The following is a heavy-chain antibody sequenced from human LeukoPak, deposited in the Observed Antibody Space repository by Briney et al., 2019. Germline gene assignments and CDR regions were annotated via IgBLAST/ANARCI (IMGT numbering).Heavy chain of an antibody. CDR1: GDSIAATSYY. CDR2: IYYSGNT. D-gene: IGHD5-12*01. Sequence: SETLSLTCSVSGDSIAATSYYWAWIRQPPGKGLEWIGSIYYSGNTNYDPSLQSRVTMSVDTSKNQFSLSLSSVTAADTAVYYCVRHIRYTCDPNWFHPWGQGTLVTVSS. CDR3: VRHIRYTCDPNWFHP. V-gene: IGHV4-39*01. J-gene: IGHJ5*02.